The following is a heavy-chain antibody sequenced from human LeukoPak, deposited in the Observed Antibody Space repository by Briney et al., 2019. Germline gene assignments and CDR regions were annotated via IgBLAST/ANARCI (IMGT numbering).Heavy chain of an antibody. J-gene: IGHJ4*02. Sequence: ASVKVSCKASGGTFSGYSMSWVRQAPGQGLEWMGGIIPIFGTANYAQKFQGRVTITADGSTSTAHMELSSLRSEDRAVYYCARVIGYSGYETFDYWGQGTLVTVSS. CDR3: ARVIGYSGYETFDY. D-gene: IGHD5-12*01. CDR1: GGTFSGYS. V-gene: IGHV1-69*13. CDR2: IIPIFGTA.